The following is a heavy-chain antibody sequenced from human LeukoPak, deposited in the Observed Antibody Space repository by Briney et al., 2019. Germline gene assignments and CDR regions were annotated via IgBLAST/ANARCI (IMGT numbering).Heavy chain of an antibody. J-gene: IGHJ5*02. V-gene: IGHV3-11*04. D-gene: IGHD3-3*01. CDR1: GFTFSDYY. Sequence: PGGSLRLSCAASGFTFSDYYMSWIRQAPGKGLEWVSYISSSGSTIYYADSVKGRFTISRDNAKNSLYLQMNSLRAEGTAVYYCARGLRFLEWLSPFDPWGQGTLVTVSS. CDR2: ISSSGSTI. CDR3: ARGLRFLEWLSPFDP.